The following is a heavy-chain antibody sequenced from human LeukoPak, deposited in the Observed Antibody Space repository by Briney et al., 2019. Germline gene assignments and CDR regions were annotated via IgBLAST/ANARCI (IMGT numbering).Heavy chain of an antibody. Sequence: SGPTLVNPTQTLTLTCTFSGFSLSTSGVGVGWIRQPPGKALEWLALIYWDDDKRYSPSLKSRLTITKDTSKNQVVLTMTNLDPVDTATYYCAHSPPYVWGSYREFDYWGQGTLVTVSS. D-gene: IGHD3-16*02. J-gene: IGHJ4*02. CDR1: GFSLSTSGVG. CDR3: AHSPPYVWGSYREFDY. CDR2: IYWDDDK. V-gene: IGHV2-5*02.